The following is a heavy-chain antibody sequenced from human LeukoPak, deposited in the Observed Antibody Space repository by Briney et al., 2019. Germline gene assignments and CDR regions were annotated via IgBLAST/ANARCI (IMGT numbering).Heavy chain of an antibody. V-gene: IGHV3-33*01. CDR3: ARDRAPGYYFDY. CDR1: GFTFSSYG. CDR2: IWYDGSNK. J-gene: IGHJ4*02. Sequence: PGRSLRLSCAASGFTFSSYGMHWVRQAPGKGLEWVAVIWYDGSNKYYADSVKGRFTISRDNSKNTLYLQMNSLRAEDTAVYYCARDRAPGYYFDYWGQGTLVTVSS.